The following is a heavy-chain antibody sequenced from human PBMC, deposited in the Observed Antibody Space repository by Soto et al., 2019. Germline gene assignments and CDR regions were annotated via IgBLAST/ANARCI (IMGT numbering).Heavy chain of an antibody. CDR3: ARGSIVAAGAGGMDV. D-gene: IGHD6-13*01. CDR2: INHSGST. Sequence: SETLSLTCPVYAGSFSGYYWSSIRHPPGKGLEWIGEINHSGSTNYNPSLKSRVSISVDTSKNQFSLKLSSVTAADTAVYYCARGSIVAAGAGGMDVWGQGTTVTDSS. CDR1: AGSFSGYY. V-gene: IGHV4-34*01. J-gene: IGHJ6*02.